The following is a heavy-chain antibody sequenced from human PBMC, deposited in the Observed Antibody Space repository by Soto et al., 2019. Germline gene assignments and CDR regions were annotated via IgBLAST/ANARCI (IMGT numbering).Heavy chain of an antibody. J-gene: IGHJ6*03. CDR1: GFTFSNDH. D-gene: IGHD6-13*01. CDR2: ISSASSTK. Sequence: PGGSLRLSCEASGFTFSNDHMIWLRQAPGKGLEWVSYISSASSTKYYIDSVKGRFTISRDNARNSLYLQMDSLRVEDTAVYYCARARVKLYYNYYYMDVWGQGTTVTVSS. V-gene: IGHV3-48*01. CDR3: ARARVKLYYNYYYMDV.